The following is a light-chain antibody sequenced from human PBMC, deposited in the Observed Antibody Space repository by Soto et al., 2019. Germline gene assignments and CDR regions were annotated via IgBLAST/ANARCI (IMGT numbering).Light chain of an antibody. J-gene: IGKJ1*01. CDR3: LQDYNYPWT. CDR1: QGIRFD. CDR2: AAS. Sequence: AIQMTQSPSSLSASVGDRVTVTCRASQGIRFDLGWYQQTPGKAPRLLIYAASSFQSGVPSRFSGSGSGTDFTLTISSRQPEDSATYYCLQDYNYPWTFGQGTKVEVK. V-gene: IGKV1-6*01.